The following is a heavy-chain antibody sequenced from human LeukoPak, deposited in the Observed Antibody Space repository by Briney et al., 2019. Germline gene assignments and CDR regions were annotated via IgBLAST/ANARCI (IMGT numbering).Heavy chain of an antibody. J-gene: IGHJ3*01. Sequence: PGGCLRLSCAASGFTFSDYYMSWVRQAPGKGLVWVSRIDTDGSTTRYADSVKGRFTISRDNAKNTVYLQMNTLRADDTGVYYCARHYYGSGSPTGGAFDVWGQGTMVTVSS. CDR1: GFTFSDYY. CDR3: ARHYYGSGSPTGGAFDV. V-gene: IGHV3-74*01. CDR2: IDTDGSTT. D-gene: IGHD3-10*01.